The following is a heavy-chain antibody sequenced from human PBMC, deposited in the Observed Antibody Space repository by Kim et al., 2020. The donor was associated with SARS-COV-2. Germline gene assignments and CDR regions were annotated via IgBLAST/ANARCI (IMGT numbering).Heavy chain of an antibody. D-gene: IGHD1-26*01. J-gene: IGHJ6*02. CDR3: AAGRAISGSYTFGYYYYYGMDV. Sequence: ASVKVSCKVSGYTLTELSMHWVRQAPGKGLEWMGGFDPEDGETIYAQKFQGRVTMTEDTSTDTAYMELSSLRSEDTAVYYCAAGRAISGSYTFGYYYYYGMDVWGQGTTVTVSS. CDR2: FDPEDGET. CDR1: GYTLTELS. V-gene: IGHV1-24*01.